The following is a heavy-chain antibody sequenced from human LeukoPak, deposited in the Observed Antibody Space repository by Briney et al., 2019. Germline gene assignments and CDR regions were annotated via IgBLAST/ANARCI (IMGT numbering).Heavy chain of an antibody. J-gene: IGHJ4*02. Sequence: GESLKISCKGSGYSFTNYWIGWVRQMPGKGLEWMGIIHPGDSNIRYSPSFQGQVTISADKSLNTAYLQWSSLKASDTAMYYCAKHGYCSGDTCYSPVDYWGQGSLVTVSS. CDR3: AKHGYCSGDTCYSPVDY. V-gene: IGHV5-51*01. D-gene: IGHD2-15*01. CDR1: GYSFTNYW. CDR2: IHPGDSNI.